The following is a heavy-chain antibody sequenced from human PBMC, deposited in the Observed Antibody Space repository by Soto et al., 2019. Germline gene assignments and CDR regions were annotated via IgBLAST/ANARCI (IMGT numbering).Heavy chain of an antibody. CDR1: GGSISSSSYY. V-gene: IGHV4-39*01. Sequence: SETLSLTCTVSGGSISSSSYYWGWIRQPPGKGLERIGSIYYSGSTYYNPSLKSRVTISVDTSENQFSLKLSSVTAADTAVYYCARLSSGYYLDYWGQGTLVTVSS. J-gene: IGHJ4*02. D-gene: IGHD3-22*01. CDR2: IYYSGST. CDR3: ARLSSGYYLDY.